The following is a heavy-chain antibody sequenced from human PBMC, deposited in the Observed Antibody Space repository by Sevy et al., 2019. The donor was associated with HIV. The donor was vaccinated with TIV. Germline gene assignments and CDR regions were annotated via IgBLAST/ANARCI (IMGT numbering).Heavy chain of an antibody. J-gene: IGHJ6*02. CDR1: GGTFSSYD. CDR3: ARGGSAVDYGMDV. V-gene: IGHV1-69*13. Sequence: ASVKVSCKASGGTFSSYDINWVRQAPGQGLEWMGQMIPMFGTSSYAHTLQGRVTLTADESRSPAYMDLSSLRSEDTAVYYCARGGSAVDYGMDVWGQGTTVTVSS. CDR2: MIPMFGTS. D-gene: IGHD2-15*01.